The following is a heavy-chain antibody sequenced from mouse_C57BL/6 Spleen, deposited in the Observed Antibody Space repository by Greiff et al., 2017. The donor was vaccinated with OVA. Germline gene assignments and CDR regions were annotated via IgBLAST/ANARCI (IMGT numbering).Heavy chain of an antibody. D-gene: IGHD1-1*01. V-gene: IGHV1-50*01. CDR2: IDPSDSYT. CDR3: ARGYGSSYVHYFDY. Sequence: QVQLQQPGAELVKPGASVKLSCKASGYTFTSYWMQWVKQRPGQGLEWIGEIDPSDSYTNYNQKFKGKATLTVDTSSSTAYMQLSSLTSEDSAVYYCARGYGSSYVHYFDYWGQGTTLTVSS. J-gene: IGHJ2*01. CDR1: GYTFTSYW.